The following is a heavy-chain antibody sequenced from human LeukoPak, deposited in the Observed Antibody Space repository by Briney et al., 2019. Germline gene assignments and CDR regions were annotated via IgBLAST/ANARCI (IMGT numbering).Heavy chain of an antibody. CDR2: IYYSGST. CDR1: GGSISSYY. J-gene: IGHJ4*02. Sequence: SETLSLTCTVSGGSISSYYWSLIRQPPGKGLEWIGYIYYSGSTNYNPSLKSRVTISVDTSKNQFSLKLSSVTAADTAVYYCARDTLGAKALWGQGTLVTVSS. CDR3: ARDTLGAKAL. D-gene: IGHD1-26*01. V-gene: IGHV4-59*01.